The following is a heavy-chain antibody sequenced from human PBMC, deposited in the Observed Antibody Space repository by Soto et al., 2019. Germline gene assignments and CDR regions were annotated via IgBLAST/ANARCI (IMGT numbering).Heavy chain of an antibody. J-gene: IGHJ4*02. V-gene: IGHV2-5*02. CDR2: IYWDDDK. D-gene: IGHD3-16*01. CDR3: AHRRNYDGSWNEGVFDY. CDR1: GFSLTSRPVG. Sequence: QITLKEPGPTPVKPTQTLTLTCTFSGFSLTSRPVGVGWVRQPPGKALEWLAFIYWDDDKPYSPSLRSTLTATKDASKTQLVLTLTNMDPVDTATYYCAHRRNYDGSWNEGVFDYWGQGIMITVSS.